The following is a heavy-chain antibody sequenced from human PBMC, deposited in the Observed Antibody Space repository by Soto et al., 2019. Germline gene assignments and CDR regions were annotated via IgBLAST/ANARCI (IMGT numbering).Heavy chain of an antibody. CDR3: ARSSGGNFGIIIEGSNWFDP. Sequence: ASVKVSCKVPGDTFTSYYLNWVRQAPGQGFEWMGVINPHGGSTKYAQKFQGRITMTRDTSRSTVYMELSSLRSDDTAIYYCARSSGGNFGIIIEGSNWFDPWGQGTLVTVSS. CDR2: INPHGGST. J-gene: IGHJ5*02. CDR1: GDTFTSYY. D-gene: IGHD3-3*01. V-gene: IGHV1-46*01.